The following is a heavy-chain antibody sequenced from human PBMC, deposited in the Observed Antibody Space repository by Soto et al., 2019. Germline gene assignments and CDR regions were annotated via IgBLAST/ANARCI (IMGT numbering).Heavy chain of an antibody. J-gene: IGHJ4*02. V-gene: IGHV4-34*01. Sequence: SETLSLTCAVSGGSFSFYYWSWIRQPPGKELEWIGEINHSGSTNYNSSLKSRVTISVDTSKNQFSLKLSSVTAADTAVYYCATRFYDSSGYYLFYFDSWGQGTLVTVS. CDR2: INHSGST. CDR1: GGSFSFYY. D-gene: IGHD3-22*01. CDR3: ATRFYDSSGYYLFYFDS.